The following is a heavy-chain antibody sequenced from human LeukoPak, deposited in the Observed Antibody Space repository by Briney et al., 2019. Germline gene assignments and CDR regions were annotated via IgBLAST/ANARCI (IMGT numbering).Heavy chain of an antibody. J-gene: IGHJ4*02. CDR2: ISGSGSR. CDR1: GFTFSSYA. V-gene: IGHV3-23*01. Sequence: PGGSLRLSCAASGFTFSSYAMSWVRQAPGKGLEWVSAISGSGSRYYADSVKGRFTISRDNSKNTLYLQMNSLKAEDTAVYYCAKGLQWELPFDYWGQGTVVSVSS. CDR3: AKGLQWELPFDY. D-gene: IGHD1-26*01.